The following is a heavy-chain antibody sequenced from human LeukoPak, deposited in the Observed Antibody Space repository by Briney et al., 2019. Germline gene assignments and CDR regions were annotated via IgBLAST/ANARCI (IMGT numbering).Heavy chain of an antibody. V-gene: IGHV3-53*01. CDR2: IYSGGST. CDR3: AKDRVVPAARFDY. J-gene: IGHJ4*02. CDR1: GFTVSSNY. Sequence: PGGSLRLSCAASGFTVSSNYMSWVRQAPGKGLEWVSVIYSGGSTYYADSVKGRFTISRDNSKNTLYLQMNSLRAEDTAVYYCAKDRVVPAARFDYWGQGTLVTVSS. D-gene: IGHD2-2*01.